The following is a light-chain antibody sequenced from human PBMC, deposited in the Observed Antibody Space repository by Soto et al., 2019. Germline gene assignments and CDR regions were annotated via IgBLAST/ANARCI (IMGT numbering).Light chain of an antibody. CDR2: GAS. Sequence: VMTQSPATMSVSPGERATLSCRASQSVSSYVAWYQQIPGQAPGLLIYGASTRATGIPVRFSGSGSGTEFTLTISSLQSEDFAVYYCHQYDGGPYTFGQGAKVDIK. J-gene: IGKJ2*01. V-gene: IGKV3-15*01. CDR3: HQYDGGPYT. CDR1: QSVSSY.